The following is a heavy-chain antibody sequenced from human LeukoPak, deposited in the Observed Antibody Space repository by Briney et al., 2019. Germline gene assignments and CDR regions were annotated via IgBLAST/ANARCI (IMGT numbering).Heavy chain of an antibody. CDR3: ASACSGGSCYSAY. D-gene: IGHD2-15*01. J-gene: IGHJ4*02. CDR1: GFIFSNYA. CDR2: ISSSSSNI. Sequence: GGSLRLSCAASGFIFSNYAMSWVRQAPGKGLEWVSYISSSSSNIYYADSVKGRFTISRDNAKNSLYLQMNSLRAEDTAVYYCASACSGGSCYSAYWGQGTLVTVSS. V-gene: IGHV3-48*04.